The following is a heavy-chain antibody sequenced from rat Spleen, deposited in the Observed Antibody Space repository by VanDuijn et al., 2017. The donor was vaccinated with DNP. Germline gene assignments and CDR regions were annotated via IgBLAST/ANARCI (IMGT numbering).Heavy chain of an antibody. CDR2: VNTGGGIT. CDR3: ARHELSHGPFDY. Sequence: EVQLVESGGGLVQPGRSLKLSCAASGFTFSDYYMAWVRQAPSKGLEWVASVNTGGGITYYRDSVKGRFTVSRDSAKSTLYLQMDSLRSEDTATYYCARHELSHGPFDYWGQGVMVTVSS. CDR1: GFTFSDYY. V-gene: IGHV5S23*01. J-gene: IGHJ2*01.